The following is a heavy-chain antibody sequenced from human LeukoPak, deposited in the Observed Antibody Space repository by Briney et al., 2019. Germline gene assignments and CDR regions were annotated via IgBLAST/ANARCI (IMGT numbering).Heavy chain of an antibody. D-gene: IGHD3-10*01. CDR2: ISYDGSNK. J-gene: IGHJ3*02. Sequence: GRSLRLSCAASGFTFSSYGMHWVRQAPGKGLEWVAVISYDGSNKYYADSVKGRFTISRDNAKNTLYLQMNSLRAEDTAVYYCVRWGLGKGEAFDIWGQGTMVTVSS. CDR3: VRWGLGKGEAFDI. CDR1: GFTFSSYG. V-gene: IGHV3-30*03.